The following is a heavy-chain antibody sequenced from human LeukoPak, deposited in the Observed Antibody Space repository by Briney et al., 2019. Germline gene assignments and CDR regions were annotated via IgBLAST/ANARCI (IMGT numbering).Heavy chain of an antibody. CDR1: GFTFDDYA. D-gene: IGHD3-10*01. CDR2: ISWNSGSI. CDR3: AKGPYGSGSFNWFDP. J-gene: IGHJ5*02. V-gene: IGHV3-9*01. Sequence: GGSLRLSCAASGFTFDDYAMLWVRQAPGKGLEWVSGISWNSGSIVYADSVKGRFTISRDNANNSLYLQMNSVRAEDTALYYCAKGPYGSGSFNWFDPWGQGTLVTVSS.